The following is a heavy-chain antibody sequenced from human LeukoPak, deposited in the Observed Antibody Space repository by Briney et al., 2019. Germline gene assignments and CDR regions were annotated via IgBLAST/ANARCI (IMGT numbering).Heavy chain of an antibody. Sequence: SETLSLTCTVSGGSISSYYWSWIRQPPGKGLEWIGYIYYSWSTNYNPSLKSRVTISVDTSKNQFSLKLSSVTAADTAVYYCARHRGATTPNFDYWGQGTLVTVSS. J-gene: IGHJ4*02. D-gene: IGHD5-12*01. V-gene: IGHV4-59*08. CDR1: GGSISSYY. CDR3: ARHRGATTPNFDY. CDR2: IYYSWST.